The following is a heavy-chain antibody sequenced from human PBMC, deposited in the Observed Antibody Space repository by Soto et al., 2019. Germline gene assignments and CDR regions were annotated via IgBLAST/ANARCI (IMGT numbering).Heavy chain of an antibody. Sequence: QVQLVESGGGVVQPGRSLRLSCAASGFTFSSYAMQWVRQAPGKGLEGVAVISYDGSNKYYADSVKGRFTSSRDNSKNPLYLQMNSLRAEDTAVYYCARDSPRDRGGFQHWGQGTLVTVS. CDR2: ISYDGSNK. D-gene: IGHD6-25*01. CDR1: GFTFSSYA. CDR3: ARDSPRDRGGFQH. V-gene: IGHV3-30-3*01. J-gene: IGHJ1*01.